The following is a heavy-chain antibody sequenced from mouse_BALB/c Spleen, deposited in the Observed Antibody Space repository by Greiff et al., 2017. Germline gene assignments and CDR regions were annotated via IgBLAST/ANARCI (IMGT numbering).Heavy chain of an antibody. CDR2: IAPGSGST. J-gene: IGHJ4*01. D-gene: IGHD5-1-1*01. Sequence: DLVKPGASVKLSCKASGYTFTSYWINWIKQRPGQGLEWIGRIAPGSGSTYYNEMFKGKATLTVDTSSSTAYIQLSSLSSEDSAVYFCAREQIRGEYYALDYWGQGTSVTVSS. CDR3: AREQIRGEYYALDY. V-gene: IGHV1S41*01. CDR1: GYTFTSYW.